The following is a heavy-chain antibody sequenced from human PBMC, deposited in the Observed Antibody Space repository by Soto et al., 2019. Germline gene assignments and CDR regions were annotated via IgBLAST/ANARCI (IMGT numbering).Heavy chain of an antibody. CDR1: GFSFSNAW. V-gene: IGHV3-15*07. D-gene: IGHD3-22*01. CDR2: IKSKTDGGTP. CDR3: TTSKYATPYYYDSSGYGLDY. J-gene: IGHJ4*02. Sequence: EVQLVESGGGLVRPGGSLRLSCEASGFSFSNAWMNWVRQAPGKGLEWVGRIKSKTDGGTPDNAAPVKGRFTISRDDSKNTVHLQMNSLKIEDTAVYYCTTSKYATPYYYDSSGYGLDYWGQGTLVTVSS.